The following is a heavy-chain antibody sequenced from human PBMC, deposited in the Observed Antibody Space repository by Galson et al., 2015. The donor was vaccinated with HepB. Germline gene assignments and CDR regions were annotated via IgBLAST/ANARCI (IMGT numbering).Heavy chain of an antibody. Sequence: ETLSLTCTVSGGSISSYYWSWIRQPPGKGLEWIGYIYYSGSTNYNPSLKSRVTISVDTSKNQFSLKLSSVTAADTAVYYCARGTSIAAAGTSLYYYYYGMDVWGQGTTVTVSS. V-gene: IGHV4-59*01. CDR1: GGSISSYY. CDR3: ARGTSIAAAGTSLYYYYYGMDV. D-gene: IGHD6-13*01. CDR2: IYYSGST. J-gene: IGHJ6*02.